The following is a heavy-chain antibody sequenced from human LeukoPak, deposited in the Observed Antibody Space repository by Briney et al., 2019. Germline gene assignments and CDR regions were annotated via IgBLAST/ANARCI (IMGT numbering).Heavy chain of an antibody. CDR1: GYTFTGYY. V-gene: IGHV1-2*02. D-gene: IGHD5-12*01. CDR2: INPNSGGT. Sequence: GASVKVSCKASGYTFTGYYMHWVRQAPGQGLEWMGWINPNSGGTNYAQKFQGRVTMTRDTSISTAYMELSRLRSDDTAVYYCAREASGYDFVIFDYWGQGILVTVSS. CDR3: AREASGYDFVIFDY. J-gene: IGHJ4*02.